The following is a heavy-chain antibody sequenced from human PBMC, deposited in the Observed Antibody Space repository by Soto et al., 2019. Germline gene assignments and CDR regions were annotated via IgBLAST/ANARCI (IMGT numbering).Heavy chain of an antibody. D-gene: IGHD2-21*02. J-gene: IGHJ5*02. CDR3: ARGRDCGGDCPNWFDP. V-gene: IGHV3-53*04. CDR1: GFTVSSNY. Sequence: EVQLVESGGGLVQPGGSLRLSCAAPGFTVSSNYMSWFRQAPGKGLEWVSVIYSGGSTYYADSVKGRFTISRHNSKNTLYLQMISLRAEDTAVYYCARGRDCGGDCPNWFDPWGQGTLVTVSS. CDR2: IYSGGST.